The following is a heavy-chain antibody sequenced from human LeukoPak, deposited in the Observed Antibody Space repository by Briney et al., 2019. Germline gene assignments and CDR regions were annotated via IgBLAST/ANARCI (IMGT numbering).Heavy chain of an antibody. J-gene: IGHJ4*02. CDR1: GGSFSGYY. V-gene: IGHV4-34*01. Sequence: MASETLSLTCAVYGGSFSGYYWSWIRQPPGKGLEWIGEINHSGSTNYNPSLKSRVTISVDTSKNQFSLKLSSVTAADTAVYYCARPYYYGSGSYIYFDYWGQGTLVTVSS. CDR3: ARPYYYGSGSYIYFDY. D-gene: IGHD3-10*01. CDR2: INHSGST.